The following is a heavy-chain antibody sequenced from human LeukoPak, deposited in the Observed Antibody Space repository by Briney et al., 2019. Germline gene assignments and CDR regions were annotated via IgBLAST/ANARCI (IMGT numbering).Heavy chain of an antibody. J-gene: IGHJ4*02. CDR2: INPNSGGT. V-gene: IGHV1-2*02. CDR3: ARETTVVPAAKVFDY. CDR1: GYTFTGYY. D-gene: IGHD2-2*01. Sequence: ASVKASCKASGYTFTGYYMHWVRQAPGQGLEWMGWINPNSGGTNYAQKFQGRVTMTRDTSISTAYMELSRLRSDGTAVYYCARETTVVPAAKVFDYWGQGTLVTVSS.